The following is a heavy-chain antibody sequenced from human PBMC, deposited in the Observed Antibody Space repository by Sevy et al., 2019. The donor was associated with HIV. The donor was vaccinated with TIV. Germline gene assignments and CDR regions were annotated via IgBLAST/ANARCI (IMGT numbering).Heavy chain of an antibody. CDR2: ISAYNGNT. J-gene: IGHJ6*02. CDR3: ARDCITGTYGHSGAAPNYYYYYGMDV. CDR1: GYTFTSYG. Sequence: ASVKVSCKASGYTFTSYGISWVRQAPGQGLEWMGWISAYNGNTNYAQKLQGRVTMTTDTSTSTAYMELRSLRSDDTAVYYCARDCITGTYGHSGAAPNYYYYYGMDVWGQGTTVTVSS. D-gene: IGHD1-20*01. V-gene: IGHV1-18*01.